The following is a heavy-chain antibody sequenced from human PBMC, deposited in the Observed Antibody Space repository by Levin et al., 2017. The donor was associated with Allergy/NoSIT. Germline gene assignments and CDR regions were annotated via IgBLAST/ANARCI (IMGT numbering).Heavy chain of an antibody. CDR1: GGSISSYY. V-gene: IGHV4-59*01. J-gene: IGHJ4*02. CDR2: IYYSGST. D-gene: IGHD3-10*01. CDR3: ARTQGRNPGHFDY. Sequence: SETLSLTCTVSGGSISSYYWSWIRQPPGKGLEWIGYIYYSGSTNYNPSLKSRVTISVDTSKNQFSLKLSSVTAADTAVYYCARTQGRNPGHFDYWGQGTLVTVSS.